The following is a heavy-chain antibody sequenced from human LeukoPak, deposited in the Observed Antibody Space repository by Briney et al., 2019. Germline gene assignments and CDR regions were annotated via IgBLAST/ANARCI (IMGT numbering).Heavy chain of an antibody. CDR1: GFTFSSYG. Sequence: GGPLRLSCAASGFTFSSYGMHWVRQTPGKGLEWVAVIWYDGNNKYYADSLKGRFTISRDNSKTTLYLQMNSLRVEDTAVYDCARAEGYYDSSGNDAFDIWGQGTMVTVSS. J-gene: IGHJ3*02. D-gene: IGHD3-22*01. V-gene: IGHV3-33*01. CDR2: IWYDGNNK. CDR3: ARAEGYYDSSGNDAFDI.